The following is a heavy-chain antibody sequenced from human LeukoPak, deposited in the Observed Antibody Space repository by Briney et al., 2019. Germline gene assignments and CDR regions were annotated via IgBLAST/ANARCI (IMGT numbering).Heavy chain of an antibody. CDR1: GYTFTSYG. CDR3: ARTVSGIVATPRDFDY. D-gene: IGHD5-12*01. V-gene: IGHV1-18*01. J-gene: IGHJ4*02. CDR2: ISAYNGNT. Sequence: ASVKVSCKASGYTFTSYGISWVRQAPGQGLERMGWISAYNGNTNYAQKLQGRVTMTTDTSTSTAYMELRSLRSDDTAVYYCARTVSGIVATPRDFDYWGQGTLVTVSS.